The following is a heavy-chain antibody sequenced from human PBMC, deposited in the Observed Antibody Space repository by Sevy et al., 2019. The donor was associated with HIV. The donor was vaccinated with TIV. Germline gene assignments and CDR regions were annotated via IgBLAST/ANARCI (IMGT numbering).Heavy chain of an antibody. V-gene: IGHV1-24*01. Sequence: AAVKVSCKVSGYTLTDLAMHWVRQAPGKGLERKGGFDPEDDETIYAQRFQGRVTMTEDTSTDTAYMELTSLRSEDTAVYYCSTDLWFYYGDFRGFWGQGTLVTVSS. J-gene: IGHJ4*02. CDR3: STDLWFYYGDFRGF. D-gene: IGHD4-17*01. CDR1: GYTLTDLA. CDR2: FDPEDDET.